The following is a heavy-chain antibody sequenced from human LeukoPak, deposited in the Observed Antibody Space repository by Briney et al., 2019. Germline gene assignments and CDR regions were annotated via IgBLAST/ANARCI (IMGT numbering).Heavy chain of an antibody. D-gene: IGHD3-3*01. V-gene: IGHV3-30*04. Sequence: GGSLRLSCAASGFTFSSYAMHWVRQAPGKGLEWVAAISYDGGDKYYADSVKGRFTISRDNSKNTLYLQMNSLRAEDTAVYHCAKGSDIRVSLHFDFWGQGTLVTVSS. CDR3: AKGSDIRVSLHFDF. J-gene: IGHJ4*02. CDR2: ISYDGGDK. CDR1: GFTFSSYA.